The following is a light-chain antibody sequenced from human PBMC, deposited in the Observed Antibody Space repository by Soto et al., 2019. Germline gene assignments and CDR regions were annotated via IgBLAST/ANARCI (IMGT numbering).Light chain of an antibody. CDR3: QQYDNWPRT. Sequence: EIVMTQSPGTLSVSPGERATLSCRASQSVSSSLAWYQQKPGQAPRILIYGASTRATGIPARFSGSRSGTAFTLTISSLQSEDFAVYYCQQYDNWPRTFGQGTRVEIK. V-gene: IGKV3-15*01. CDR1: QSVSSS. J-gene: IGKJ1*01. CDR2: GAS.